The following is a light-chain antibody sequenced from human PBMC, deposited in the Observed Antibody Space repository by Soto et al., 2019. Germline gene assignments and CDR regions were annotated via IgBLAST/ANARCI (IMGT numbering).Light chain of an antibody. J-gene: IGLJ1*01. CDR1: SSDVGGYNY. Sequence: QSALTQPASVSGSPGQSITISCTGTSSDVGGYNYVSWYQQHPGKAPKLIIYEVSNRPSGVSNRFSGSKSGDTASLTISGLHAEDEADYYCSSYTSSSTLYVFGTGTKLPVL. CDR3: SSYTSSSTLYV. CDR2: EVS. V-gene: IGLV2-14*01.